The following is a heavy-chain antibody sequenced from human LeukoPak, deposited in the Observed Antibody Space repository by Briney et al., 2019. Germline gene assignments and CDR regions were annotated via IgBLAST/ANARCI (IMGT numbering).Heavy chain of an antibody. J-gene: IGHJ5*02. CDR2: ISASGGST. CDR3: AKDGIYYDSSGSHWFDP. CDR1: GFTFSGYA. Sequence: PGGSLRLSCAASGFTFSGYAMSWVRQAPGKGLEWVSGISASGGSTYYADSVKGQFTISRDNSKNTLYLQMNSLRAEDTAVYFCAKDGIYYDSSGSHWFDPWGQGTLVPVSS. D-gene: IGHD3-22*01. V-gene: IGHV3-23*01.